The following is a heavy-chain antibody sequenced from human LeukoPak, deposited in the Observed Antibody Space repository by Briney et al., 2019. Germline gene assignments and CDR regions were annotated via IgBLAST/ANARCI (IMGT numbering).Heavy chain of an antibody. V-gene: IGHV3-48*01. CDR2: IGGNGRGI. J-gene: IGHJ4*02. Sequence: PGGSLRLSCAASGFPFSTYSMNWVRQAPGKGLEWISYIGGNGRGICYADSVKGRFTISRDNAKDSLYLRMSNLRAEDTAIYYCARDLNHAFDYWGQGTLVTVSS. CDR1: GFPFSTYS. CDR3: ARDLNHAFDY.